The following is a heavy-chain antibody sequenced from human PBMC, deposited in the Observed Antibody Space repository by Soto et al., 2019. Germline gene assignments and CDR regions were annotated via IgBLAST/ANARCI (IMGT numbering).Heavy chain of an antibody. CDR1: GGSISSYY. Sequence: QVQLQESGPGLVKPSETLSLTCTVSGGSISSYYWSWIRQPPGKGLEWIGYIYYSGSTNYNPSLKGRITISVDTSKNLFSLEVSSVTAADTAVYYFAGRWATSFDFWGQGTLVTVSS. CDR3: AGRWATSFDF. V-gene: IGHV4-59*01. J-gene: IGHJ4*02. CDR2: IYYSGST. D-gene: IGHD6-13*01.